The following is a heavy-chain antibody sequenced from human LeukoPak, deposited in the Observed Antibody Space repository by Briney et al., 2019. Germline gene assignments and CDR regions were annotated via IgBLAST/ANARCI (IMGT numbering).Heavy chain of an antibody. D-gene: IGHD5-12*01. CDR3: ARPSNSGYDY. Sequence: GESLKISCKASGXTFNTNWSGWVRQMPGKGMEWMGIIYPSDSDTRYSPSFQGQVTISADKSISTAYLQWSSLKASDTAMYYCARPSNSGYDYWGQGALVTVSS. J-gene: IGHJ4*02. CDR2: IYPSDSDT. CDR1: GXTFNTNW. V-gene: IGHV5-51*01.